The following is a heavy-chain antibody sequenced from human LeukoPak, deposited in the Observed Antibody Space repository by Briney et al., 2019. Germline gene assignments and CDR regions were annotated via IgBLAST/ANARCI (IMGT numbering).Heavy chain of an antibody. CDR3: ARDTARITIFGVAKYMDV. Sequence: PGASVKVSCKASGYTFTGYYIHWVRQAPGQGLEWMGWINPNSGGTNYAQKFQGRVTMTRDTSISTAYMELSRLRSDDTAVYYCARDTARITIFGVAKYMDVWGKGTTVTVSS. CDR2: INPNSGGT. V-gene: IGHV1-2*02. J-gene: IGHJ6*03. CDR1: GYTFTGYY. D-gene: IGHD3-3*01.